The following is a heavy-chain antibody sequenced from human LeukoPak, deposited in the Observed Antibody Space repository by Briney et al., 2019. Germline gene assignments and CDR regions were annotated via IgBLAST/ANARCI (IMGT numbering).Heavy chain of an antibody. CDR1: GFTFSSYG. CDR2: ISYDGSNK. CDR3: AKDRIQQWLYY. V-gene: IGHV3-30*18. Sequence: PGRSLRLSCAASGFTFSSYGMHWVRQAPGKGLEWVAVISYDGSNKYYADSVKGRFTISRDNSKNTLYLQMNSLRAEDTAVYYCAKDRIQQWLYYWGQGTLVTVSS. J-gene: IGHJ4*02. D-gene: IGHD6-19*01.